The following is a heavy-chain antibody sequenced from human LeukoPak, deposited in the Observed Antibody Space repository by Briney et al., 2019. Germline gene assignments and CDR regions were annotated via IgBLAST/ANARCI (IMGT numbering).Heavy chain of an antibody. D-gene: IGHD4-23*01. CDR1: GYTFTFYY. J-gene: IGHJ4*02. CDR2: INPNSGGT. CDR3: AREAPYGGNSLDS. V-gene: IGHV1-2*02. Sequence: ASVRVSFTASGYTFTFYYIHWVRQAPGQGREGMGWINPNSGGTNHAQKFQGRVTMTRDTSISTAYMELSRLRSDDTAVYYCAREAPYGGNSLDSWGQGTLATVSS.